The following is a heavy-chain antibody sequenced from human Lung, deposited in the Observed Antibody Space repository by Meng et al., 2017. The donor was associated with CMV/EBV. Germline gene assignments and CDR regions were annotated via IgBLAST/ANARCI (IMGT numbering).Heavy chain of an antibody. J-gene: IGHJ6*02. CDR1: GGSISSYY. D-gene: IGHD3-3*01. CDR2: IYYSVST. CDR3: ARGGYYDLWSGYSYYDYYGMDV. V-gene: IGHV4-59*01. Sequence: XSLRLXCTVSGGSISSYYWSWIRQPPGKGLEWIGYIYYSVSTNYNPSLKSRVTISVDTSKNQFSLKLSSVTAADTAVYYCARGGYYDLWSGYSYYDYYGMDVWGQGTXVTVSS.